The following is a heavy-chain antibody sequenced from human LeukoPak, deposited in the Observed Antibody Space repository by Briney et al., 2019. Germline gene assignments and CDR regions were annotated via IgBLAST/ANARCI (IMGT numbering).Heavy chain of an antibody. V-gene: IGHV3-21*01. CDR1: GFTFSSYS. J-gene: IGHJ4*02. Sequence: GGSLRLSCAASGFTFSSYSMNWVRQAPGKGLAWVSSISSTTSYINYADSVRGRFTISRDNAKNSLYLQMNSLRAEDTAVYYCARAHHRRVYDYVWGSYPYWGQGTLVTVSS. CDR2: ISSTTSYI. CDR3: ARAHHRRVYDYVWGSYPY. D-gene: IGHD3-16*02.